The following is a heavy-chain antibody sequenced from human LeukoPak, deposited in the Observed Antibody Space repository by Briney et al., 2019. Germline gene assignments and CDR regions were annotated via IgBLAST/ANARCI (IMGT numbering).Heavy chain of an antibody. V-gene: IGHV3-74*01. CDR1: GFTFSNYW. D-gene: IGHD3-16*01. Sequence: GGSLRLSCVASGFTFSNYWMHWVRHAPGKGLVWVSRINSDGSDTNYADSVKGRFTISRDNAKNTLYVQMNSLRAEDTAVYYCAKPRGIMIMFGGVTPFDYWGQGTLVTVSS. J-gene: IGHJ4*02. CDR2: INSDGSDT. CDR3: AKPRGIMIMFGGVTPFDY.